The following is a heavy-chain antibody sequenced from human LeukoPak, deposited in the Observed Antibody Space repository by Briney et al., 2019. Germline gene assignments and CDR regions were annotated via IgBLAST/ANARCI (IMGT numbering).Heavy chain of an antibody. CDR1: GFTFSTYA. V-gene: IGHV3-23*01. Sequence: GGSLRLSRAASGFTFSTYAVSWVRQAPGKGLERVSAISGSGGSTYYADSVKGRFTISRDNSKNTLYLQMNSLRADDTAVYYCAKGLSSTWYGTFDYWGQGTLVTVSS. D-gene: IGHD6-13*01. CDR3: AKGLSSTWYGTFDY. CDR2: ISGSGGST. J-gene: IGHJ4*02.